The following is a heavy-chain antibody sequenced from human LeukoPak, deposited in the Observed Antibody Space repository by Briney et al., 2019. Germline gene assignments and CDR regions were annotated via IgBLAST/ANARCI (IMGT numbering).Heavy chain of an antibody. Sequence: GRSLLLSCAASGFPLSSYGMNWVRPATGKGLEWVAVIWYDGSKKYYAASVKGRFTISRDNSNNTLYLQMNSLRADVTAVYYCATQQLLLGYVWGKGTTVTVSS. D-gene: IGHD6-13*01. CDR3: ATQQLLLGYV. CDR2: IWYDGSKK. J-gene: IGHJ6*04. V-gene: IGHV3-33*01. CDR1: GFPLSSYG.